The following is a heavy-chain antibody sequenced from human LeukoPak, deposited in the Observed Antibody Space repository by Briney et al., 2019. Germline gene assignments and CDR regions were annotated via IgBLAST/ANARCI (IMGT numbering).Heavy chain of an antibody. Sequence: GASVKVSCKASGYTFTRHYMNWVRQAPGQGLEWMGKINPSSGGTGYAQKFQGRVTMTRDTSTSTVYMELTSLRSEDTAVYYCARMARIWFGESWYNWFDPWGQGTLVTVSS. CDR2: INPSSGGT. CDR3: ARMARIWFGESWYNWFDP. D-gene: IGHD3-10*01. J-gene: IGHJ5*02. CDR1: GYTFTRHY. V-gene: IGHV1-46*01.